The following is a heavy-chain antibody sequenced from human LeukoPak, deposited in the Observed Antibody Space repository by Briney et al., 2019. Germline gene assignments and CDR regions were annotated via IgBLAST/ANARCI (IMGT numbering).Heavy chain of an antibody. D-gene: IGHD3-10*01. CDR3: AIPITMVRGAYDY. CDR2: IYHSGST. J-gene: IGHJ4*02. CDR1: GYSISSGYY. Sequence: PSETLSLTCTVSGYSISSGYYWGWIRQPPGKGLEWIGSIYHSGSTNYNPSLKSRVTISVDTSKNQFSLKLSSVTAADTAVYYCAIPITMVRGAYDYWGQGTLVTVSS. V-gene: IGHV4-38-2*02.